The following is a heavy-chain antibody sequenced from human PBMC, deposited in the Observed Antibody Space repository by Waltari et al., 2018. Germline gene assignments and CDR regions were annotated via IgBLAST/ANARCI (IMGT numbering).Heavy chain of an antibody. D-gene: IGHD4-17*01. CDR1: GFTFSNYW. Sequence: EVQLVESGGGLVQPGGSLRLSCAASGFTFSNYWMHSVRQAPGKGLVWVSRINADGRSTSYADSVQGRFTISRDNAKNTLYLQMSSLRAEDTAVYYCAILRSTNYGANSPWFDPWGQGTLVTVSS. V-gene: IGHV3-74*01. CDR3: AILRSTNYGANSPWFDP. J-gene: IGHJ5*02. CDR2: INADGRST.